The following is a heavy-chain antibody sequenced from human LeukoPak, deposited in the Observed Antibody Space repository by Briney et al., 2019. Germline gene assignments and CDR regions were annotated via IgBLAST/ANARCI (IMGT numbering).Heavy chain of an antibody. CDR2: IYYSGNT. D-gene: IGHD3-22*01. J-gene: IGHJ4*02. V-gene: IGHV4-39*07. CDR1: GGSVRSTTYY. CDR3: ARAPHFFDSSGSRYYFDY. Sequence: SETLSLTCTVSGGSVRSTTYYWGWIRQPPGKGLEWIGSIYYSGNTYYSPSLMSRVTISVDTSKNQFSLNLSSVTAADTAMYYCARAPHFFDSSGSRYYFDYWGRGALVTVSS.